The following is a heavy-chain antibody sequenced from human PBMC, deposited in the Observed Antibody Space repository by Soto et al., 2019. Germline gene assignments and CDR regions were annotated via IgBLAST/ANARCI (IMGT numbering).Heavy chain of an antibody. CDR2: IYYSGST. Sequence: SETLSLTCTVSGGSISSYYWSWIRQPPGKGLEWIGYIYYSGSTNYNPSLKSRVTISVDTSKNQFSLKLSSVTAADTAVYYCARGPTTSSIYSSTLEWFYYGMDVWGQGTTVTVSS. CDR3: ARGPTTSSIYSSTLEWFYYGMDV. J-gene: IGHJ6*02. D-gene: IGHD6-13*01. V-gene: IGHV4-59*01. CDR1: GGSISSYY.